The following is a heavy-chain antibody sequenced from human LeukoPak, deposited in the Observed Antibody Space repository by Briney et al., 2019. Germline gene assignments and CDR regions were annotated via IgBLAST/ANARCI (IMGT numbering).Heavy chain of an antibody. J-gene: IGHJ4*02. CDR2: IYPEDSDT. Sequence: GASLKLSCEYSFTDHWIAWVRQVPGKGLEWVGIIYPEDSDTRYSPSFQGQVTISADKSISSAYLRWSSLKASDTAMYYCARARSYYYDGSAYYFDSWGQGTLVTVSS. D-gene: IGHD3-22*01. CDR1: YSFTDHW. V-gene: IGHV5-51*01. CDR3: ARARSYYYDGSAYYFDS.